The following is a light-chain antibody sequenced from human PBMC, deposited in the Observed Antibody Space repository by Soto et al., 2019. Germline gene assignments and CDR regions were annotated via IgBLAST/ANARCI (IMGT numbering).Light chain of an antibody. J-gene: IGKJ1*01. Sequence: ATQMTQSPSSLSASVGDRITITCRASRVIGSDLSWYQQKPGKAPTLLTYAASNLQSGVPSRFRGSRSGTEFTLTVSSLHPEDFATYYCLQDHDSPWTFGQGTKVYIK. CDR1: RVIGSD. CDR3: LQDHDSPWT. CDR2: AAS. V-gene: IGKV1-6*01.